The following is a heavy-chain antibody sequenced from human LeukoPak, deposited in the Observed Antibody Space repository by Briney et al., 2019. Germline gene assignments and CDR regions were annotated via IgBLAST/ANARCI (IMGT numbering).Heavy chain of an antibody. CDR2: INTNTGNP. CDR1: GYTFTSYA. D-gene: IGHD6-19*01. Sequence: GASVKVSCKASGYTFTSYAMNWVRQAPGQGLEWMGWINTNTGNPTYAQGFTGRFVFSLDTSVSTAYLQISSLKAEDTAVYYCARDLYSSGWYNWFDPWGQGTLVTVSS. V-gene: IGHV7-4-1*02. J-gene: IGHJ5*02. CDR3: ARDLYSSGWYNWFDP.